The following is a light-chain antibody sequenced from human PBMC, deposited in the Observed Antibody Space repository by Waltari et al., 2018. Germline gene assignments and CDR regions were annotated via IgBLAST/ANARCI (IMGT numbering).Light chain of an antibody. CDR1: QSVSSY. Sequence: EIVLTQSPATLSLSPGERATLSCRASQSVSSYLAWYQQKPGQAPRLLIYDASNRATGIPARFSGSGSGTDFTLTISSLEPKDFAVYYCQQRSNGLTFGGGTKVEIK. CDR3: QQRSNGLT. CDR2: DAS. V-gene: IGKV3-11*01. J-gene: IGKJ4*01.